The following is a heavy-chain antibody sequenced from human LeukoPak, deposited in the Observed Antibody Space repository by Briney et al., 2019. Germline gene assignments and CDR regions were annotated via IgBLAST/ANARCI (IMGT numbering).Heavy chain of an antibody. D-gene: IGHD3-3*01. CDR2: INHSGST. V-gene: IGHV4-34*01. CDR3: ARVQSPTYYDFWGGYLSY. Sequence: SETLSLTCAVYGGSFSGYYWSWIRQPPGKGLEWIGEINHSGSTNYNPSLKSRVTISVDTSKNQFSLKLSSVTAADTAVYYCARVQSPTYYDFWGGYLSYWGQGTLVTVSS. J-gene: IGHJ4*02. CDR1: GGSFSGYY.